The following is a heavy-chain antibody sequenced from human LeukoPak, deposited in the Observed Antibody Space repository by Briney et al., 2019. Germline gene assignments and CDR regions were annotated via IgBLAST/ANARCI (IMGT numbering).Heavy chain of an antibody. CDR3: AKDHSVYTYFDAFDI. J-gene: IGHJ3*02. CDR1: GFTFSSYA. CDR2: ISGSGDNT. D-gene: IGHD5-18*01. V-gene: IGHV3-23*01. Sequence: GGSLRLSCAASGFTFSSYAMSWVRQAPGKGLEWVSTISGSGDNTYYADSVKGRFTISRDNSKNTLYLQMNSLRAEDTAVYYCAKDHSVYTYFDAFDIWGHGTMVTVSS.